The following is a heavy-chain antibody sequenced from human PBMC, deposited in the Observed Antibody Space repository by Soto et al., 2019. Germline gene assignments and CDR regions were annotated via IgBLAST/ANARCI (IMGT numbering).Heavy chain of an antibody. CDR3: ARDLATYYYDSSGYYPFDY. J-gene: IGHJ4*02. D-gene: IGHD3-22*01. CDR1: GYTFTSYA. Sequence: ASVKVSCKASGYTFTSYAMHWVRQAPGQGLEWMGWISAYNGNTNYAQKLQGRVTMTTDTSTSTAYMELRSLRSDDTAVYYCARDLATYYYDSSGYYPFDYWGQGTLVTVSS. CDR2: ISAYNGNT. V-gene: IGHV1-18*01.